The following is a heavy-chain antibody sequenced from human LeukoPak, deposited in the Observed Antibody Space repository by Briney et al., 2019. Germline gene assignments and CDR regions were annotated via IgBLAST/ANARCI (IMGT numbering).Heavy chain of an antibody. D-gene: IGHD3-10*01. Sequence: ASVKVSCKASGYTFTSYDINWVRQATGQGLEWMGWMNPNSGNTGYAQKFQGRVTMARNTSISTAYMELSSLRSEDTAVYYCARVSWFGQCMDVWGQGTTVTVSS. V-gene: IGHV1-8*01. J-gene: IGHJ6*02. CDR3: ARVSWFGQCMDV. CDR2: MNPNSGNT. CDR1: GYTFTSYD.